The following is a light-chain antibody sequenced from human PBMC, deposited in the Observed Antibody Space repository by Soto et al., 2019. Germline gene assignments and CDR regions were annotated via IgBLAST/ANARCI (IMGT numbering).Light chain of an antibody. CDR3: QQLNSYPIT. V-gene: IGKV1-39*01. J-gene: IGKJ5*01. CDR1: QSISSY. Sequence: DIQMTQSPSSLSASVGDRVTITCRESQSISSYLNWYQQKPGKAPKLLIYAASTLQSGVPSRFSGSGSGTDFTLTISSLQPEDFATYYCQQLNSYPITFGQGTRLEI. CDR2: AAS.